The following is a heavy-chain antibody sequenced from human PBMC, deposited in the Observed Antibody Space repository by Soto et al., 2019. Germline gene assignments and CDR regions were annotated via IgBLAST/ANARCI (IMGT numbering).Heavy chain of an antibody. V-gene: IGHV3-30*03. CDR1: GFAFSSYG. Sequence: QAQLVESGGGVVQPGRSLRLSCAASGFAFSSYGMHWVRQAPGTGLEWVAVISYDGSLQHYADSVKGRFTISRDNSKKMVFLKWSSLRAEDPVVFYCVSDGGYGLVSAPSPGGQGPLFGVPS. CDR3: VSDGGYGLVSAPSP. J-gene: IGHJ5*02. CDR2: ISYDGSLQ. D-gene: IGHD3-16*01.